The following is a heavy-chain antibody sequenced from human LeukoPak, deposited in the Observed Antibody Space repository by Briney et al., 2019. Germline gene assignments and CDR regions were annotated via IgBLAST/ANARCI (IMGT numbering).Heavy chain of an antibody. CDR2: ISGSGGST. CDR1: GFTFSSYS. CDR3: AKVYYGSGTDPTFYYMDV. Sequence: PGGSLRLSCAASGFTFSSYSMNWVRQAPGKGLEWVSAISGSGGSTYYADSVQGRFTIFRDNSKNTLDLQMNSLRAEDTALYYCAKVYYGSGTDPTFYYMDVWGKGTTVTVSS. D-gene: IGHD3-10*01. V-gene: IGHV3-23*01. J-gene: IGHJ6*03.